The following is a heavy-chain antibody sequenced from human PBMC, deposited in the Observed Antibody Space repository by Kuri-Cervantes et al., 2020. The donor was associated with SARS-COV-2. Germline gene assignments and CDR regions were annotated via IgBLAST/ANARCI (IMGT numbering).Heavy chain of an antibody. J-gene: IGHJ6*02. V-gene: IGHV3-11*04. CDR3: ARFRGLRASGYYYYYGMDV. CDR1: GFTFSDYY. D-gene: IGHD3-16*01. CDR2: ISSSGSTI. Sequence: GESLKISCAASGFTFSDYYMSWIRQAPGKGLEWVSYISSSGSTIYYADSVKGRFTISRDNAKNSLSLQTNSLRAEDTAVYYCARFRGLRASGYYYYYGMDVWGQGTAVTVSS.